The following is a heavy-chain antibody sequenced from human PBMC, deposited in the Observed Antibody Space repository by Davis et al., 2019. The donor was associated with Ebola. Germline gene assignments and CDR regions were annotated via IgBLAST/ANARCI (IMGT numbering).Heavy chain of an antibody. CDR1: GFTFSDYY. Sequence: GGSLRLSCAASGFTFSDYYMSWIRQAPGKGLEWVSYISSSGSTKYYADSVKGRFTISRDNAKNSLYLQMNSLRAEDTAVYYCARDLYLGSWNYYGMDVWGQGTTVTVSS. V-gene: IGHV3-11*04. CDR3: ARDLYLGSWNYYGMDV. D-gene: IGHD2-2*02. J-gene: IGHJ6*02. CDR2: ISSSGSTK.